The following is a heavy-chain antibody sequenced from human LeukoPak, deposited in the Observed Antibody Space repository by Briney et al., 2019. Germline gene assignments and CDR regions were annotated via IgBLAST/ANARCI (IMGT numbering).Heavy chain of an antibody. Sequence: ASVKVSCKASGYTFTSYDINWVRQATGQGLEWMGWMNPNSGNTGYAQKFQGRVTMTRNTSISTAYMELSSLRSEDTAVYYGARVFRRGSYYGYWGQGTLVTVSS. D-gene: IGHD1-26*01. V-gene: IGHV1-8*01. CDR3: ARVFRRGSYYGY. CDR1: GYTFTSYD. CDR2: MNPNSGNT. J-gene: IGHJ4*02.